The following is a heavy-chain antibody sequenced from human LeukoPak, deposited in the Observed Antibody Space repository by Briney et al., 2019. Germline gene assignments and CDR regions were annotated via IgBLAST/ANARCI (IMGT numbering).Heavy chain of an antibody. CDR2: IKQDGSEK. CDR3: AKGRARFGEFDY. Sequence: GGPLTLFCAASGFRYSSFWMTWLRQATGKALEWVDSIKQDGSEKFYVNSVKGRFTISRDNSKNTLYLQMSSLRAEDTAVYYCAKGRARFGEFDYWGQGTLVTVSS. D-gene: IGHD3-10*01. J-gene: IGHJ4*02. V-gene: IGHV3-7*05. CDR1: GFRYSSFW.